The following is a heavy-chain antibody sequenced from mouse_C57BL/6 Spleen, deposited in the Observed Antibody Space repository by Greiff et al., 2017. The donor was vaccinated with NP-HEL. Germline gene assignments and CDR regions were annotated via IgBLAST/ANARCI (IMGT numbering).Heavy chain of an antibody. J-gene: IGHJ3*01. Sequence: EVMLVESGGGLVKPGGSLKLSCAASGFTFSDYGMHWVRQAPEKGLEWVAYISSGSSTIYYADTVKGRFTISRDNAKNTLFLQMTSLRSEDTAMYYCAKGYDGHYSFAYWGQGTLVTVSA. CDR3: AKGYDGHYSFAY. CDR1: GFTFSDYG. V-gene: IGHV5-17*01. CDR2: ISSGSSTI. D-gene: IGHD2-3*01.